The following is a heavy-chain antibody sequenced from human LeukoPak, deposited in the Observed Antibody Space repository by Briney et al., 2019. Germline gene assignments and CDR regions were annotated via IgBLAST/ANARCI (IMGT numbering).Heavy chain of an antibody. CDR3: AHMRGPKSTIFGVVTVG. D-gene: IGHD3-3*01. CDR1: GYTFTSYG. CDR2: ISAYNGNT. J-gene: IGHJ4*02. Sequence: ASVKVSCKASGYTFTSYGISWVRQAPGQGLEWMGWISAYNGNTNYAQKLQGRVTMTTDTSTSTAYMELRSLRSDDTAVYYCAHMRGPKSTIFGVVTVGWGQGTLVTVSS. V-gene: IGHV1-18*01.